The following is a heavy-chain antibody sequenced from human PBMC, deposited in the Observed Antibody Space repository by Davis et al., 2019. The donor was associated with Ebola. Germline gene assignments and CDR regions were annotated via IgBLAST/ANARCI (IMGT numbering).Heavy chain of an antibody. CDR3: ARHPGTAVAGFGRVDY. V-gene: IGHV5-51*01. D-gene: IGHD6-19*01. CDR2: IYPADSDT. CDR1: GYSFTTYW. J-gene: IGHJ4*02. Sequence: GESLKISCKGSGYSFTTYWIGWVRQLPGKGLEWMGIIYPADSDTRYSPSFQGQVTISADKSISTAYLQWSSLKVSDTPMYYCARHPGTAVAGFGRVDYWGQGTLVTVSS.